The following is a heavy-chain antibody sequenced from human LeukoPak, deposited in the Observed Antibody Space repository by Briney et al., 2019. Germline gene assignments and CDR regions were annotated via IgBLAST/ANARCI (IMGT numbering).Heavy chain of an antibody. CDR2: INPNSGGT. V-gene: IGHV1-2*02. D-gene: IGHD4-11*01. CDR3: ARDAIVRDYSNSDY. CDR1: GYTFTGYY. Sequence: ASVNVSCKASGYTFTGYYIHWVRQAPGQGLEWMGWINPNSGGTNYAQKFQGRVTMTRDTSISTADMELSRLTSDDTAVYYCARDAIVRDYSNSDYWGQGTLVTVSS. J-gene: IGHJ4*02.